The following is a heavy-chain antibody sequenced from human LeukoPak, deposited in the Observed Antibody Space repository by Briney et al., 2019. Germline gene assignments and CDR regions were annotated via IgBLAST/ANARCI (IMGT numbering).Heavy chain of an antibody. CDR1: GGSLSSYY. CDR2: IYTSGST. D-gene: IGHD3-10*01. V-gene: IGHV4-4*07. Sequence: SETLSLTCTVSGGSLSSYYWSWIRQPAGKGLEWIGRIYTSGSTNYNPSLQSRVTMSVDTSKNQFSLKLSSVTAADTAVYYCARGGIKTYGSGSYFWFGPWGQGTLVTVSS. CDR3: ARGGIKTYGSGSYFWFGP. J-gene: IGHJ5*02.